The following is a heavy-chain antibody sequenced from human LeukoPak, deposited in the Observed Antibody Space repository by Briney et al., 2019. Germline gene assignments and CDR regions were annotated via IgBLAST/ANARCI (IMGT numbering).Heavy chain of an antibody. CDR1: GYTLTELF. Sequence: ASVKVSCKVSGYTLTELFMHWVRQAPGKGLEWMGGFDHEDGETVYAQKYQGRVTMTEDTSTDTAYMELSSLRSEDTAVYYCATAPVPAARGIGIYYYMDVWGKGTTVTVSS. D-gene: IGHD2-2*01. CDR3: ATAPVPAARGIGIYYYMDV. CDR2: FDHEDGET. J-gene: IGHJ6*03. V-gene: IGHV1-24*01.